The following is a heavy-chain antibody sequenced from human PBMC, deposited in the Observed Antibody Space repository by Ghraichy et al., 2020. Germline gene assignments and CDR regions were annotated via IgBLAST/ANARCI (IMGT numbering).Heavy chain of an antibody. V-gene: IGHV1-18*01. D-gene: IGHD3-22*01. Sequence: ASVKVSCKASGYTFTSYGISWVRQAPGQGLEWMGWISAYNGKTNYAQKLQGRVTMTTDTSTSTAYMDLRSLRSDDTAVYYCARGWYYDSSGYPAAEYFQEWGQGTLVTVSS. CDR3: ARGWYYDSSGYPAAEYFQE. CDR1: GYTFTSYG. CDR2: ISAYNGKT. J-gene: IGHJ1*01.